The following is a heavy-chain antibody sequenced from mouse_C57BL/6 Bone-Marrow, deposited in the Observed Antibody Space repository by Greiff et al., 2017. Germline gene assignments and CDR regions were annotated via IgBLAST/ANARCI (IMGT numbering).Heavy chain of an antibody. V-gene: IGHV2-9-1*01. J-gene: IGHJ1*03. Sequence: QVQLKQSGPGLVAPSQSLSITCTVSGFSLTSYAISWVRQPPGKGLEWLGVIWTGGGTHYNSALNSRLSISTEYSKSQVYLKKNSMQTDDAAGYYCARQGYRDVWGTGTTVTVSS. CDR3: ARQGYRDV. D-gene: IGHD2-2*01. CDR2: IWTGGGT. CDR1: GFSLTSYA.